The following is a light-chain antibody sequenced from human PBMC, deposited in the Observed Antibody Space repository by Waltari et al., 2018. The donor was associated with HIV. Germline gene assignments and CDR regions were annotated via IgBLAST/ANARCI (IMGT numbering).Light chain of an antibody. J-gene: IGLJ2*01. Sequence: SHELTQPPSVAVSPGQTARINCSGDALTKQYSHWYQQKPGQAPVMVMYKDAERPSGIPERFSGSSSGTTVTLTISGVQAEDEADYYCHSADTTVLFGGGTKLTVL. V-gene: IGLV3-25*03. CDR3: HSADTTVL. CDR1: ALTKQY. CDR2: KDA.